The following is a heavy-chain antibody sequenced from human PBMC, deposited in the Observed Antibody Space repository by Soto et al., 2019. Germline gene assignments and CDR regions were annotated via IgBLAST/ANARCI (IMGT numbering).Heavy chain of an antibody. V-gene: IGHV1-3*01. CDR2: INAGNGNT. D-gene: IGHD4-17*01. CDR1: GYTFTSYA. Sequence: ASVKVSCKASGYTFTSYAMHWVRQAPGQRLEWMGWINAGNGNTKYSQKFQGRVTITRDTSASTAYMELSRLRSEDTAVYYCARVGYGGNYRYFDYWGQGTLVTVSS. CDR3: ARVGYGGNYRYFDY. J-gene: IGHJ4*02.